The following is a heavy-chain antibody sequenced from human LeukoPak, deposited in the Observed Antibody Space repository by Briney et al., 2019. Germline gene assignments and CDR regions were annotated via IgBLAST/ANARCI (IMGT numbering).Heavy chain of an antibody. CDR1: GGSISSGGYY. D-gene: IGHD3-22*01. CDR2: IYYSGST. Sequence: SETLSLTCTVSGGSISSGGYYWSWIRQHPGKGLEWIGYIYYSGSTYYNPSLKSRVTISVDTSKNQFSLKLSSVTAADTAVYYCARKEGSYYDSSGTFDYWGQGTLVTVSS. J-gene: IGHJ4*02. CDR3: ARKEGSYYDSSGTFDY. V-gene: IGHV4-31*03.